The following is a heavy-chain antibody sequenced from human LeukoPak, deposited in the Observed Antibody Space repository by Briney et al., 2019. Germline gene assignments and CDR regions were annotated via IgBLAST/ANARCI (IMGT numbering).Heavy chain of an antibody. J-gene: IGHJ4*02. CDR2: ISSSSSYI. CDR3: ARDAGVGSYLY. D-gene: IGHD1-26*01. Sequence: GGSLRLSCAASGFTFSSYSTNWVRQAPGKGLEWVSSISSSSSYIYYADSVKGRFTISRDNAKNSLYLQMNSLRAEDTAVYYCARDAGVGSYLYWGQGTLVTVSS. V-gene: IGHV3-21*01. CDR1: GFTFSSYS.